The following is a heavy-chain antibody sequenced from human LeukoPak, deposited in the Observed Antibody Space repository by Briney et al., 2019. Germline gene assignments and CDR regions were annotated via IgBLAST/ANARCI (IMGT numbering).Heavy chain of an antibody. J-gene: IGHJ4*02. CDR2: INPNSGRT. CDR1: GYSFNDYY. D-gene: IGHD3-9*01. V-gene: IGHV1-2*02. CDR3: ARDSSDTLTGYYHF. Sequence: ASVKVSCEPSGYSFNDYYLHWVRQAPGQGLEWMGWINPNSGRTNYAPKFQGRVTLTTDTSITTAYMELTSLISGDTALYYCARDSSDTLTGYYHFWGQGTLVTVSS.